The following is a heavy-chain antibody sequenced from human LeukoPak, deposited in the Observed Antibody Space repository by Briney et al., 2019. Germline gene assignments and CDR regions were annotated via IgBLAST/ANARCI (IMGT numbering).Heavy chain of an antibody. CDR2: ISGSGGST. D-gene: IGHD5-18*01. J-gene: IGHJ4*02. Sequence: GRSLRLSCASSGFTFGDSPMHWVRQAPGKGLEWVSFISGSGGSTYHVDSVKGRFTISRDNSKNTLYLQMNSLRAEDTAVYYCAKTPYVDIRMVTFDYWGQGALVTVSS. CDR1: GFTFGDSP. V-gene: IGHV3-23*01. CDR3: AKTPYVDIRMVTFDY.